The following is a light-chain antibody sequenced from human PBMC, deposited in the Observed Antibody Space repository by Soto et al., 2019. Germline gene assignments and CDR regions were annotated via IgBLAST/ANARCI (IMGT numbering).Light chain of an antibody. CDR1: QTINNW. CDR3: QQYNSYSIP. Sequence: DIQMTQSPPTLSASVGDRDTIACRASQTINNWLAWYQQKPGKAPKLLIYHVSTLESGVPSRFSGSGSGTEFTLTISSLQPDDFATYYCQQYNSYSIPFGQGTRLEIK. V-gene: IGKV1-5*01. J-gene: IGKJ5*01. CDR2: HVS.